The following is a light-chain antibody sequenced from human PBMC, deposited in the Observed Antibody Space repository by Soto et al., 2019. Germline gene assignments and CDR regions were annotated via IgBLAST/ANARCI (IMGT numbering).Light chain of an antibody. CDR1: SSDVGRYNY. J-gene: IGLJ2*01. CDR2: EVS. CDR3: SSYAGINNFDVV. V-gene: IGLV2-8*01. Sequence: QSALTQPPSASGSRGQSVTISCTGTSSDVGRYNYVSWYQQHPGKAPKLMIYEVSKRPSGIPDRFSGSKFGNTASLTVSGLQAEDEAHYYCSSYAGINNFDVVFGGGTKLTVL.